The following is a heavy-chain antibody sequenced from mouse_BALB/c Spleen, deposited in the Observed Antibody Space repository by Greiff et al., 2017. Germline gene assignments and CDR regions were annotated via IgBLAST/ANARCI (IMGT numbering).Heavy chain of an antibody. D-gene: IGHD2-4*01. CDR1: GYSITSDYA. V-gene: IGHV3-2*02. CDR3: ARSYDYEAWFAY. Sequence: VQLKESGPGLVKPSQSLSLTCTVTGYSITSDYAWNWIRQFPGNKLEWMGYISYSGSTSYNPSLKSRISITRDTSKNQFFLQLNSVTTEDTATYYCARSYDYEAWFAYWGQGTLVTVSA. J-gene: IGHJ3*01. CDR2: ISYSGST.